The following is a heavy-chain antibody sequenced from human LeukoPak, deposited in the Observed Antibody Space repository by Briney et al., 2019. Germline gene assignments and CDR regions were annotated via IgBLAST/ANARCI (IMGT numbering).Heavy chain of an antibody. CDR2: IIPIFGTA. V-gene: IGHV1-69*06. Sequence: SVKVSCKASGGTFSSYAISWVRQAPGQGLEWMGGIIPIFGTANYAQKLQGRVTFTGDTSTRTAYMEVSSLTSEDTAVYYCARAPSPYYYDSSAYYSDYWGQGTLVTVSS. D-gene: IGHD3-22*01. CDR1: GGTFSSYA. CDR3: ARAPSPYYYDSSAYYSDY. J-gene: IGHJ4*02.